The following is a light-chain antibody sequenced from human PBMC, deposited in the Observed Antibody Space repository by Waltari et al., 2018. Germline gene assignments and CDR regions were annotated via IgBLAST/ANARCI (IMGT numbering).Light chain of an antibody. V-gene: IGLV2-11*01. CDR3: CSYAGSYTFVV. CDR1: SSAVGGYNY. J-gene: IGLJ2*01. CDR2: AGR. Sequence: QSALTQPRSVSGSPGQSVTISCTGTSSAVGGYNYFSWYQHPPGKAPKPMIYAGRKRPSGVPDRFSGSKSGNTASLTISGLQAEDEADYYCCSYAGSYTFVVFGGGTKLTVL.